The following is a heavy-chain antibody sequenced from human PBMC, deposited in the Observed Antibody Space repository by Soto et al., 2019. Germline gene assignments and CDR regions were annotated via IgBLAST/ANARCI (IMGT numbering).Heavy chain of an antibody. Sequence: QVPLVQSGAEVKKPGASVKVSCKASGYTFTGYYMHWVRQAPGQGLEWMGWINPNSGGTNYAQKFQGWVTMTRDTSISTAYMELSRLRSDDTAVYYCAREELIPSYYYYGMDVWGQGTTVTVSS. V-gene: IGHV1-2*04. D-gene: IGHD2-15*01. CDR1: GYTFTGYY. CDR2: INPNSGGT. J-gene: IGHJ6*02. CDR3: AREELIPSYYYYGMDV.